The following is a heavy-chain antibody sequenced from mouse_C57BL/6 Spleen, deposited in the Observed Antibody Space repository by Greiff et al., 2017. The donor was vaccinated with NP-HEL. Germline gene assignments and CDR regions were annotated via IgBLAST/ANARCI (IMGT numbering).Heavy chain of an antibody. CDR1: GYSITSGYD. D-gene: IGHD1-1*01. J-gene: IGHJ3*01. CDR3: ARSLLRYEGLFAY. CDR2: ISYSGST. V-gene: IGHV3-1*01. Sequence: EVKLQESGPGMVKPSQSLSLTCTVTGYSITSGYDWHWIRHFPGNKLEWMGYISYSGSTNYNPSLKSRISITHDTSKNHFFLKLNSVTTEDTATYDCARSLLRYEGLFAYWGQGTLVTVSA.